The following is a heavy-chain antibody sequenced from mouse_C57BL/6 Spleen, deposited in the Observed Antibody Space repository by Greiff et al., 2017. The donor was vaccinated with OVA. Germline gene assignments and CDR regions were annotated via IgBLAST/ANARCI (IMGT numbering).Heavy chain of an antibody. CDR2: IDPETGGT. CDR1: GYTFTDYE. CDR3: TSYDYDGAWFAY. J-gene: IGHJ3*01. D-gene: IGHD2-4*01. V-gene: IGHV1-15*01. Sequence: LVESGAELVRPGASVTLSCKASGYTFTDYEMHWVKQTPVHGLEWIGAIDPETGGTAYNQKFKGKAILTADKSSSTAYMELRSPTSEDSAVYYCTSYDYDGAWFAYWGQGTRVTVSA.